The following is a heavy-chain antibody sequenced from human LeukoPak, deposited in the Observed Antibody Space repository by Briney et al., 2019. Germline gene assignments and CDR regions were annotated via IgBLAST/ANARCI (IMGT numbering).Heavy chain of an antibody. CDR3: ARWNLGSDY. Sequence: QAGGSLRLSCVASGFTFSAYDMNWVRQAPGKGLKWLSYISSSSTTKYHADAVKGRFTISRDNAKNSLYLQMTSLRPEDTGVYYCARWNLGSDYWGQGTLVTVSS. V-gene: IGHV3-48*04. J-gene: IGHJ4*02. D-gene: IGHD1-1*01. CDR1: GFTFSAYD. CDR2: ISSSSTTK.